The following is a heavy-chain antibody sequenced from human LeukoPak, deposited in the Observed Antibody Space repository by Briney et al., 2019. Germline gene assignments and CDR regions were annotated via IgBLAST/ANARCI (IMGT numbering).Heavy chain of an antibody. J-gene: IGHJ4*02. D-gene: IGHD6-13*01. V-gene: IGHV3-20*04. CDR1: GFTFDDYG. CDR2: INWNGGST. Sequence: GGSLRLSCAASGFTFDDYGMSGVRHVPGKGLEWVSGINWNGGSTYYADSVKGRFTLSRDNAKNSLYLQMNSLRVEDTALYYCARDPSGVAAAGYFDYWGQGTLVTVSS. CDR3: ARDPSGVAAAGYFDY.